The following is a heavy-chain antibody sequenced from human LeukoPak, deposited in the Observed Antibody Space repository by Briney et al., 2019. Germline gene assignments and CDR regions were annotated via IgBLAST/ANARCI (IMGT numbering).Heavy chain of an antibody. CDR2: IYYSGST. J-gene: IGHJ5*02. CDR3: TRLRPPLYDAWFDP. CDR1: GASISSYY. Sequence: PSETLSLTCTVSGASISSYYWSWIRQLPGKGLEWIGYIYYSGSTNYHTSLRSRVTISLDTSKTQFSLKLASVTAAATAMYYCTRLRPPLYDAWFDPWGQRTLVTVSS. D-gene: IGHD3-3*01. V-gene: IGHV4-59*08.